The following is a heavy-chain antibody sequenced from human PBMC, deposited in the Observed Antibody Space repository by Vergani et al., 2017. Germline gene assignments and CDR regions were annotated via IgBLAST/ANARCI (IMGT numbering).Heavy chain of an antibody. CDR1: GYTFTDYY. CDR3: ATECRDCYNLALNWFDP. V-gene: IGHV1-69-2*01. Sequence: EVQLVQSGAEVQKPGATVKISCKVSGYTFTDYYMHWVQQAPGKGLEWMGLVDPEDGETIDAEKVQGRVTITADTSTDTAYMELSSLRYEDTAVYYCATECRDCYNLALNWFDPWGQGTLVTVSS. J-gene: IGHJ5*02. D-gene: IGHD5-24*01. CDR2: VDPEDGET.